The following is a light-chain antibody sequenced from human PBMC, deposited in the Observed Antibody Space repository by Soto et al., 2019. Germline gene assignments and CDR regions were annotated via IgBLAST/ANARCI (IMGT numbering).Light chain of an antibody. J-gene: IGKJ1*01. Sequence: IQLTQSPSSLSASVGDRVTLTCRASQGISSYLAWYQQRPGKAPKLLIYAASTLQSGVPSRFSGGGSGTDFTLTISRLEPEDFAVYYCQQYGTSSRTFGQGTKVDIK. CDR1: QGISSY. CDR3: QQYGTSSRT. CDR2: AAS. V-gene: IGKV1-9*01.